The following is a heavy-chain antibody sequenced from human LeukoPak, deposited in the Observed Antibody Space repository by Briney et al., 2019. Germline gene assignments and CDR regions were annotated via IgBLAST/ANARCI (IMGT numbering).Heavy chain of an antibody. J-gene: IGHJ4*02. D-gene: IGHD6-13*01. CDR2: ISSNGGST. CDR3: VKEVGLSHSSSSWGYFDY. V-gene: IGHV3-64D*06. Sequence: PGKSLRLSCSASGFTFSSYAMHWVRQAPGKGLEYVSAISSNGGSTYYADSVKGRFTISRDNSKNTLYLQMSSLRAEDTAVYYCVKEVGLSHSSSSWGYFDYWGQGTLVTVSS. CDR1: GFTFSSYA.